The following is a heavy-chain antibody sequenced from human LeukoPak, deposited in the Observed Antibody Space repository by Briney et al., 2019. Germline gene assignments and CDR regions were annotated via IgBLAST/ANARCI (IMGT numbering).Heavy chain of an antibody. CDR3: ARPYGSGSYLVDY. Sequence: GGSLRLSCAASGFTFSSYSMNWVRQAPGKGLEWVSSISSSSSYIYYADSVKGRFTISRDNAKNSLYLQMNSLRAEDTAVYYCARPYGSGSYLVDYWGQGTLVTVSS. V-gene: IGHV3-21*01. CDR2: ISSSSSYI. D-gene: IGHD3-10*01. J-gene: IGHJ4*02. CDR1: GFTFSSYS.